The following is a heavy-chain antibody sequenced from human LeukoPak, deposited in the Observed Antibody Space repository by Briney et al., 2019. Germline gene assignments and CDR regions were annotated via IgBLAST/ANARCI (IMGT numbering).Heavy chain of an antibody. Sequence: MPSETLSLTCTVSGGSISTGTYYWSWIRQPPGKGLEWIGEINHGGSTNYNPSLKSRVTISVDTSKNQFSLKLSSVTAADTAVYYCARHVKWFGELWRNWFDPWGQGTLVTVSS. J-gene: IGHJ5*02. CDR2: INHGGST. V-gene: IGHV4-39*01. D-gene: IGHD3-10*01. CDR1: GGSISTGTYY. CDR3: ARHVKWFGELWRNWFDP.